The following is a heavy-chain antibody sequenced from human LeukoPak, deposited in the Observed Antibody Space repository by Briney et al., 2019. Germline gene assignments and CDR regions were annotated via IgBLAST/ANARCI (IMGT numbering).Heavy chain of an antibody. CDR3: AKDLVVELGTCCLDY. CDR1: GFTFSSYA. J-gene: IGHJ4*02. Sequence: GGSLRLSCAASGFTFSSYAMSWVRQAPGKGLEWVSAISGSGGSTYYADSVKGRFTISRDNSKNTLYLQMNSLRAEDTAVYYCAKDLVVELGTCCLDYWGPGTLVTVSS. V-gene: IGHV3-23*01. D-gene: IGHD1-7*01. CDR2: ISGSGGST.